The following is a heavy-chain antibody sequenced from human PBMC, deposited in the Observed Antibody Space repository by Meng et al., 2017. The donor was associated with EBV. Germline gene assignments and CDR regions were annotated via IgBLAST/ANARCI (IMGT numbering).Heavy chain of an antibody. V-gene: IGHV3-74*01. J-gene: IGHJ4*02. Sequence: EVTLVASGGGLVRPGGSLRLSCAVSGFTFSRFWMHWVRQVPGKGLVWVARTNEDGGITNYADSVKGRFIISRDNTRNTLYLQMNSLRDEDTAVYFCSRDLAGPFDDWGQGTLVTVSS. CDR1: GFTFSRFW. CDR2: TNEDGGIT. CDR3: SRDLAGPFDD.